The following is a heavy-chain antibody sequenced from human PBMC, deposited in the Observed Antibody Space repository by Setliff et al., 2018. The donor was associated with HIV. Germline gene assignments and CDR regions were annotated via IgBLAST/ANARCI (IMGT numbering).Heavy chain of an antibody. CDR1: GGTLSNYV. Sequence: SVKVSCKTSGGTLSNYVITWVRQAPGQGPEWMGGIIPMYGVANCAQKFQGRVTITTDESTSTAYMELSSLRSEDTAVYYCALPYCGGGNCWSSASLPPAGWFDPWGQGTLVTVSS. V-gene: IGHV1-69*05. J-gene: IGHJ5*02. D-gene: IGHD2-15*01. CDR3: ALPYCGGGNCWSSASLPPAGWFDP. CDR2: IIPMYGVA.